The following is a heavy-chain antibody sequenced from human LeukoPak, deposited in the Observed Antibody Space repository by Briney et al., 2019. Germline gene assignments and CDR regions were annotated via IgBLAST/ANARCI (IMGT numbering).Heavy chain of an antibody. V-gene: IGHV1-2*02. Sequence: ASVKVSCKAPGYTFTGYCMHWVRQAPGQGLEWMGWINPNSGDTKYAQKFQGRVTMTRDTSISTAYMELSRPTSDDTAVYYCATQRGSYLWGTDFDYWGQGTLVTVSS. D-gene: IGHD3-16*01. J-gene: IGHJ4*02. CDR2: INPNSGDT. CDR3: ATQRGSYLWGTDFDY. CDR1: GYTFTGYC.